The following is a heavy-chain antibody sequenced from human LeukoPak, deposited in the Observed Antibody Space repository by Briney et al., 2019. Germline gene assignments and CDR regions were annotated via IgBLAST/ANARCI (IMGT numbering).Heavy chain of an antibody. CDR3: AKEGQIGSNGDYLHYYYYYYMDV. Sequence: GGTLRLSCAASGFTFSSYGMSWVRQAPGKGLEWVSAISGSGGSTYYADSVKGRFTISRNNSKNTLYLQMNSLRAEDTAVYYCAKEGQIGSNGDYLHYYYYYYMDVWGKGTTVTISS. V-gene: IGHV3-23*01. CDR2: ISGSGGST. J-gene: IGHJ6*03. CDR1: GFTFSSYG. D-gene: IGHD2-21*02.